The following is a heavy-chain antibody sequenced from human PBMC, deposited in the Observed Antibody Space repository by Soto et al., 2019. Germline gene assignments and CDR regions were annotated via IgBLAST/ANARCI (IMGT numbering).Heavy chain of an antibody. D-gene: IGHD3-3*01. V-gene: IGHV3-33*01. CDR3: ARERRFLEWSVSYGMDV. CDR1: GFTFSDYG. CDR2: IWYDGSNE. Sequence: QVQLVESGGGVVQPGRSLRLSCAASGFTFSDYGMHWVRQAPGKGLEWVAMIWYDGSNENYADSVKGRFTISRDNSKNTLYLQMKSLRVEDTAVYYCARERRFLEWSVSYGMDVWGQGTTVTVSS. J-gene: IGHJ6*02.